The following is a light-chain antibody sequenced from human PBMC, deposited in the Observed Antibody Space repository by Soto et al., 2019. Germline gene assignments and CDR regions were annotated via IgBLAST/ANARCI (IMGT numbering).Light chain of an antibody. CDR1: QGISSA. V-gene: IGKV1D-13*01. Sequence: AIQLTQSPSSLSASVGDRVTITCRASQGISSALAWYQQKPGKAPKLLIYDASSLESGAPSRFSGSGSGTDFTLTISSLQPEDFATYYCQQFNNYPPLTFGGGTKVEIK. CDR2: DAS. CDR3: QQFNNYPPLT. J-gene: IGKJ4*01.